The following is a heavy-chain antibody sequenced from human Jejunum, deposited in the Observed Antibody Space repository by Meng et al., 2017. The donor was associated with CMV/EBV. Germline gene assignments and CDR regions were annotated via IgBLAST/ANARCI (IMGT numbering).Heavy chain of an antibody. CDR1: GLSVSTNY. CDR2: IRGDDST. CDR3: ARACRQVSNCYLDS. J-gene: IGHJ4*02. Sequence: AASGLSVSTNYMSWVRQAPGKGLEWVSFIRGDDSTSYTDSVQGRFTISRDNSKNTVYLQMNSLRAEDTAVYYCARACRQVSNCYLDSWGQGILVTVSS. V-gene: IGHV3-53*01. D-gene: IGHD4-11*01.